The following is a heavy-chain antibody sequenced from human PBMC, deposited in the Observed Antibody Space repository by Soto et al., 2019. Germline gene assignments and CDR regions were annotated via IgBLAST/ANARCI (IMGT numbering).Heavy chain of an antibody. Sequence: EVQLVESGGGLVKPGGSLRLSCAASGVTFSSYSMNWVRQAPGKGLEWVSSISSSSSYIYYADSVKGRFTISRDNAKNSLYLQMNSLRAEHTAVYYCLGTSHAYGMDVWGQGTTVTVSS. CDR2: ISSSSSYI. CDR1: GVTFSSYS. D-gene: IGHD2-2*01. J-gene: IGHJ6*02. CDR3: LGTSHAYGMDV. V-gene: IGHV3-21*01.